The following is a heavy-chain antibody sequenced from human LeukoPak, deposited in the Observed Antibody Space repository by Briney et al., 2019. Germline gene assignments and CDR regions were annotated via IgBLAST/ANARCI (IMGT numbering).Heavy chain of an antibody. D-gene: IGHD3-10*01. CDR2: IYYSGST. CDR3: ARLNYYGSGRNGYKKHFDY. CDR1: GGSISSGGYY. V-gene: IGHV4-31*03. Sequence: SETLSLTCTVSGGSISSGGYYWSWIRQHPGKGLEWIGYIYYSGSTYYNPSLKSRVTISVDTSKNQFSLKLSSVTAADTAVYYCARLNYYGSGRNGYKKHFDYWGQGTLVTVSS. J-gene: IGHJ4*02.